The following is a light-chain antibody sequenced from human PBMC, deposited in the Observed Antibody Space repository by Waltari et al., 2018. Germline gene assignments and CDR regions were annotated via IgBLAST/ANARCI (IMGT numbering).Light chain of an antibody. V-gene: IGKV3-20*01. CDR1: QSVTSSY. CDR2: GTS. Sequence: EIVLTQSPGTLSLSPGERATLSGRASQSVTSSYLAWYQQKPGQAPRLLIYGTSSRAAGIPDRFSGSGSGTDFTLTISSLQAEDVAIYYCQQYHTSPFTFGPGTKVDI. J-gene: IGKJ3*01. CDR3: QQYHTSPFT.